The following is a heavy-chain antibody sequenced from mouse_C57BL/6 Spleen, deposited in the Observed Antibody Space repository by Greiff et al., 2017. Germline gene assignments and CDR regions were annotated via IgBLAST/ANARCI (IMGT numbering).Heavy chain of an antibody. CDR1: GFTFSSYA. Sequence: EVKLMESGEGLVKPGGSLKLSCAASGFTFSSYAMSWVRQTPEKRLEWVAYISSGGDYIYYADTVKGRFTISRDNARNTLYLQMSSLKSEDTAMYYCTPLSSYEGFAYWGQGTLVTVSA. V-gene: IGHV5-9-1*02. CDR3: TPLSSYEGFAY. CDR2: ISSGGDYI. D-gene: IGHD1-1*01. J-gene: IGHJ3*01.